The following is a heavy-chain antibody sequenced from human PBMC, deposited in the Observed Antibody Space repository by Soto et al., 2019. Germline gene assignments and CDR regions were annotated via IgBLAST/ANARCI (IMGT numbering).Heavy chain of an antibody. Sequence: ETLSLTCAVYGGSFSGYYWSWIRQPPGKGLEWIGEINHSGSTNYNPSLKSRVTISVDTSKNQFSLKLSSVTAADTAVYYCARGRRPYDSSGCFSRAFDIWGQGTMVTVSS. CDR3: ARGRRPYDSSGCFSRAFDI. CDR2: INHSGST. V-gene: IGHV4-34*01. CDR1: GGSFSGYY. J-gene: IGHJ3*02. D-gene: IGHD3-22*01.